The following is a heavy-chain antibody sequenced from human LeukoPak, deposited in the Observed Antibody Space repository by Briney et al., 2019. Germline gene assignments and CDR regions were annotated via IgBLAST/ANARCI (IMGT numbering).Heavy chain of an antibody. Sequence: GGSLRLSCVASGFTFDTYWMYWVRHVPGKGLVWVSHINGDGKITNYADSVKGRFTASRDNAKSTLYLQMNSLKVEDTAVYYCARDLGYSSGWYGDYWGQGTLVTVSS. CDR2: INGDGKIT. CDR3: ARDLGYSSGWYGDY. J-gene: IGHJ4*02. V-gene: IGHV3-74*01. CDR1: GFTFDTYW. D-gene: IGHD6-19*01.